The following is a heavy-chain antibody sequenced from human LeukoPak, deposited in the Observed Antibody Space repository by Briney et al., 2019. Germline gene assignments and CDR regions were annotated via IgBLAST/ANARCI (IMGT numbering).Heavy chain of an antibody. CDR3: ARDYDSSGPQKNFFDF. Sequence: GASVKASCKASGYTFTSYGISWVRQAPGQGLEWMGGIIPMFDSANYAQSLQGRVTLTADKSTGTAYMELRSLRSEDTGVYYCARDYDSSGPQKNFFDFWGQGTLVTVS. D-gene: IGHD3-22*01. J-gene: IGHJ4*02. V-gene: IGHV1-69*06. CDR2: IIPMFDSA. CDR1: GYTFTSYG.